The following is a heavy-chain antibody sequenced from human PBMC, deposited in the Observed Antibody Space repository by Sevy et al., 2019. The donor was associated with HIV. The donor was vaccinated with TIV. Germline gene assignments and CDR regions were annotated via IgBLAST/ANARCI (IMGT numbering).Heavy chain of an antibody. CDR3: AREGGIAAATFDY. V-gene: IGHV4-59*01. Sequence: SETLSLTCTVSGGSISSYYWSWIRQPPGKGLEWIGYIYYSGCTNYNPSLKSRVTISVDMSKNQFSLKLTSVTAADTAMYYCAREGGIAAATFDYWGQGTPVTVSS. J-gene: IGHJ4*02. CDR2: IYYSGCT. D-gene: IGHD6-13*01. CDR1: GGSISSYY.